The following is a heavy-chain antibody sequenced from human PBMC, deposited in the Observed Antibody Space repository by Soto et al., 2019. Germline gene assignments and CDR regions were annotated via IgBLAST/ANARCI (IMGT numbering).Heavy chain of an antibody. D-gene: IGHD2-8*01. J-gene: IGHJ5*02. CDR3: ARDTNSLDL. Sequence: SETLSLTCVVSSYSISSGFFWAWIRQPPGKGLEWVGSIYHTGDTHYNPSLRSQVSMSVDTSKNHFSLRLTYLTAADTAVYFCARDTNSLDLWGQGILVTV. CDR2: IYHTGDT. CDR1: SYSISSGFF. V-gene: IGHV4-38-2*02.